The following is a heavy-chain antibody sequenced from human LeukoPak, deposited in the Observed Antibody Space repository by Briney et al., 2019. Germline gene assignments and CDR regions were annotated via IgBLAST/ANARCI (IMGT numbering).Heavy chain of an antibody. Sequence: GESLKISCEAVGHRFTNHWIGWVRQRPGEGLEWMGIINLGDSETHYTPSFHDQVTFSLDKSTNTAYLQWRTLKASDTAMYYCARRPYSGSPNWFDPWGRGTLVTVSS. CDR1: GHRFTNHW. J-gene: IGHJ5*01. V-gene: IGHV5-51*01. CDR2: INLGDSET. D-gene: IGHD1-26*01. CDR3: ARRPYSGSPNWFDP.